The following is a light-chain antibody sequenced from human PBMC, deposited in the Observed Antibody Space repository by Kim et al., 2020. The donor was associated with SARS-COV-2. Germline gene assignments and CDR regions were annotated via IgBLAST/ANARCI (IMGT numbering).Light chain of an antibody. J-gene: IGLJ3*02. CDR2: SNN. CDR1: RSNIGGNY. Sequence: GQGVTLSCSGSRSNIGGNYVNWYRQVPGTAPKVLISSNNQRPSDVPDRFSGSKSGTSASLAISGLQSEDEADYYCAAWDDSLNGLVFGGGTKVTVL. CDR3: AAWDDSLNGLV. V-gene: IGLV1-44*01.